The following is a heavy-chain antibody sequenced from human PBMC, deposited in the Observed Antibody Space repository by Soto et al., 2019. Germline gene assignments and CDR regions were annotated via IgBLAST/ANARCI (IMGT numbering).Heavy chain of an antibody. CDR3: ARSIVVVTALDY. CDR1: GYTCTSYA. D-gene: IGHD2-21*02. CDR2: INAGNGNT. V-gene: IGHV1-3*05. Sequence: QVQLVQSGAEEKKPGASVKVSCKASGYTCTSYAMHWVRQAPGQRLEWMGWINAGNGNTKYSQKFQGRVTITRDTSASTADMELSSLRSEDTAVYYCARSIVVVTALDYWGQRTLVTVSS. J-gene: IGHJ4*02.